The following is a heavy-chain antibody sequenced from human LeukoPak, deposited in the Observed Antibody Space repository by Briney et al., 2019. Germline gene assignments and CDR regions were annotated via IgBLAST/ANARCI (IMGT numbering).Heavy chain of an antibody. Sequence: PSETLSLTCTVSGGSISSYYWSWIRQPPGKGLEWIGYIYYSGSTNYNPSLKSRVTISVDTSKNQFPLKLSSVTAADTAVYYCARGYSNDEDYGMDVWGQGTTVTVSS. CDR3: ARGYSNDEDYGMDV. D-gene: IGHD4-4*01. V-gene: IGHV4-59*12. CDR2: IYYSGST. CDR1: GGSISSYY. J-gene: IGHJ6*02.